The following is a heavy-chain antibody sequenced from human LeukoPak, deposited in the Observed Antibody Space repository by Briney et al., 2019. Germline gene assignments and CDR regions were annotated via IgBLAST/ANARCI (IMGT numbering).Heavy chain of an antibody. Sequence: HPGGSLRLSCAASGLTFSSHWMHWVRQAPGKGLVWVSRINSDGSSTSYADSVKGRFTISRDNAKNTLYLQMNSLRAEDTAVYYCAREAGYGDYAPLDYWGQGTLVTVSS. D-gene: IGHD4-17*01. V-gene: IGHV3-74*01. CDR3: AREAGYGDYAPLDY. CDR2: INSDGSST. CDR1: GLTFSSHW. J-gene: IGHJ4*02.